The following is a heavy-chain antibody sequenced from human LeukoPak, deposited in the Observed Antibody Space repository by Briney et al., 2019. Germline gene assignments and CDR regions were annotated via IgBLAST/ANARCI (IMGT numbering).Heavy chain of an antibody. CDR2: IKQDGSEK. Sequence: GGSLRLSCAASGFTFSSYEMNWVRQAPGKGLEWVANIKQDGSEKYYVDSVRGRFTISRDNAKNSLYLQMNSLGVEDTAVYYCARLLVYGSGAEAFDYWGQGTLVTVS. D-gene: IGHD3-10*01. V-gene: IGHV3-7*01. J-gene: IGHJ4*02. CDR1: GFTFSSYE. CDR3: ARLLVYGSGAEAFDY.